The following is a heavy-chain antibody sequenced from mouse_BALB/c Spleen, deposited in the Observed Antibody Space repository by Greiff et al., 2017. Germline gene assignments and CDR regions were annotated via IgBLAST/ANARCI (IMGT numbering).Heavy chain of an antibody. CDR2: ISSGSSTI. D-gene: IGHD3-1*01. J-gene: IGHJ2*01. CDR3: ARWGYDY. CDR1: GFTFSSFG. Sequence: EVKLMESGGGLVQPGGSRKLSCAASGFTFSSFGMHWVRQAPEKGLEWVAYISSGSSTIYYAETVKGRFTISRDNPKNTLFLQMTSLRSEDTAMYYCARWGYDYWGQGTTLTVSS. V-gene: IGHV5-17*02.